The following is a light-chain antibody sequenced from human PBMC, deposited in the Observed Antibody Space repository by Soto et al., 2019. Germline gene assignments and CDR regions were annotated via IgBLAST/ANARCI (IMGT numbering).Light chain of an antibody. Sequence: EIVCTQSPATLSLSPGERATRYCRASQSVSSYLAWYQQKPGQAPTLVIYDASNRATGIPARFSGSGSGTEFTLTISSLEPEDFEVYYCQQRSNWPLTFGGGTKVDIK. CDR1: QSVSSY. J-gene: IGKJ4*01. V-gene: IGKV3-11*01. CDR2: DAS. CDR3: QQRSNWPLT.